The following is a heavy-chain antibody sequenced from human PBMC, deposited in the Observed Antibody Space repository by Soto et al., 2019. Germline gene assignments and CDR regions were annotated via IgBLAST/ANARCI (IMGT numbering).Heavy chain of an antibody. CDR2: ISGSGGST. Sequence: EVQLLESGGGLVQPGGSLRLSCAASGFTFSSYAMSWVRQAPGKGLEWVSAISGSGGSTYYADSVKGRFTISRDNSNNTLYLQMNSLRAEDTAVYYCAKMLSTVTTGEVYYFDYWGQGTLVTVSS. J-gene: IGHJ4*02. CDR1: GFTFSSYA. D-gene: IGHD4-17*01. V-gene: IGHV3-23*01. CDR3: AKMLSTVTTGEVYYFDY.